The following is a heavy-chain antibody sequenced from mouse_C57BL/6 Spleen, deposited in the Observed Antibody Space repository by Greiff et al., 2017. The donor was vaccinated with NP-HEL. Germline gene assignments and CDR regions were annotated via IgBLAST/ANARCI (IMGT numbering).Heavy chain of an antibody. V-gene: IGHV2-5*01. CDR2: IWRGGST. CDR3: AKKGNDYAWFAY. Sequence: VKLVESGPGLVQPSQSLSITCTVSGFSLTTYGVHWVRQSPGKGLEWLGVIWRGGSTDYNAAFMSRLSITKDNSKSQVFFKMNSLQADDTAIYYCAKKGNDYAWFAYWGQGTLVTVSA. CDR1: GFSLTTYG. J-gene: IGHJ3*01. D-gene: IGHD2-4*01.